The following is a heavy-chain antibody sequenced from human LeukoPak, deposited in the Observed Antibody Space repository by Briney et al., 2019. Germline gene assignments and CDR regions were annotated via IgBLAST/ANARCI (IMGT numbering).Heavy chain of an antibody. J-gene: IGHJ4*02. D-gene: IGHD3-10*01. CDR3: AAHYYGSGNHDY. Sequence: SGGSLRLSCAASGFTFEDYAMHWVRQAPGRGLEWVSGISWNSGSIGYADSVKGRFTISRDNAKNSLYLQMNSLRAEDPALYYCAAHYYGSGNHDYWGQGTLVTVSS. CDR1: GFTFEDYA. CDR2: ISWNSGSI. V-gene: IGHV3-9*01.